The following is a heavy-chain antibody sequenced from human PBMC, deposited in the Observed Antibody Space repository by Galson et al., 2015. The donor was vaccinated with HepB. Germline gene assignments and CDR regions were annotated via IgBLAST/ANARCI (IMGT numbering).Heavy chain of an antibody. CDR3: AKSVGGYYTVEGYYFDY. V-gene: IGHV3-23*01. Sequence: SLRLSCAASGFTFSNAWMSWVRQAPGKGLEWVSAMSGSGSRTNYADSVRGRFTISRDNSKNTLYLQLNSLRAEDTALYYCAKSVGGYYTVEGYYFDYWGQGTLVTVSS. CDR2: MSGSGSRT. D-gene: IGHD3-22*01. J-gene: IGHJ4*02. CDR1: GFTFSNAW.